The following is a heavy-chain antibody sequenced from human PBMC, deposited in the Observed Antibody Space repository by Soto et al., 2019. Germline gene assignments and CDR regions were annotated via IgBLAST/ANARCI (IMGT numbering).Heavy chain of an antibody. V-gene: IGHV4-39*01. J-gene: IGHJ5*02. CDR3: ARPHCNGGSCYLNWFDP. CDR2: IYYSGST. D-gene: IGHD2-15*01. CDR1: GGSISSSSYY. Sequence: SETLSLTCTVSGGSISSSSYYWGWIRQPPGKGLEWIGSIYYSGSTYYNPSLKSRVTISVDTSKNQFSLKLSSVTAADTSVYFCARPHCNGGSCYLNWFDPWGQGTLVTVSS.